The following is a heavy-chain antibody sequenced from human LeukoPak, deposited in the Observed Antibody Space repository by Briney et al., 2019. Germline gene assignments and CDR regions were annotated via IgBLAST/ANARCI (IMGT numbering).Heavy chain of an antibody. CDR1: GGSFSGYX. CDR3: ARGPDVYSSSWYGGGMDV. D-gene: IGHD6-13*01. J-gene: IGHJ6*02. Sequence: RASETLSLTCAVYGGSFSGYXXSWIXEPPAXXLYWXGEINHSGSTNYTPSLKSRVTISVDPTKNQFSLKLSSVPAADTAVYYCARGPDVYSSSWYGGGMDVWGQGTTVTVSS. V-gene: IGHV4-34*01. CDR2: INHSGST.